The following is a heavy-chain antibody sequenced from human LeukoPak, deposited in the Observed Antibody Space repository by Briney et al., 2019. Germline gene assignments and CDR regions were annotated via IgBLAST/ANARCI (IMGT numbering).Heavy chain of an antibody. V-gene: IGHV4-34*01. Sequence: TSETLSLTCAVYGGSFSGYYWSWIRQPPXKGLEWIGEINHSGSTNYNPSLKSRVTISVDTSKNQFSLKLSSVTAADTAVYYCARGVTIFGVVITGYYFDYWGQGTLVTVSS. J-gene: IGHJ4*02. CDR1: GGSFSGYY. CDR3: ARGVTIFGVVITGYYFDY. CDR2: INHSGST. D-gene: IGHD3-3*01.